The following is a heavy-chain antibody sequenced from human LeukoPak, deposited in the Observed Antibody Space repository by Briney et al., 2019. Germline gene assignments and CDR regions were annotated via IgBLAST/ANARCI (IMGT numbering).Heavy chain of an antibody. J-gene: IGHJ5*02. Sequence: GESLKISCKGSGYSFTTYWIGWVRQMPGKGLEWMGIIYPGDSDTRYSRSFQGQVTISADKSIGTAYLQWSSLKASDTAMYYCARRRRSSENWFDPWGQGTLVTGSS. CDR1: GYSFTTYW. V-gene: IGHV5-51*01. CDR2: IYPGDSDT. D-gene: IGHD6-19*01. CDR3: ARRRRSSENWFDP.